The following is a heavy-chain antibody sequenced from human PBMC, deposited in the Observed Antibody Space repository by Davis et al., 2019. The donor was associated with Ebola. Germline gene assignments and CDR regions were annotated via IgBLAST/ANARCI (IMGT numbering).Heavy chain of an antibody. CDR2: IKQDGSDT. CDR3: AKDSGWQMSP. Sequence: PGGSLRLSCAASGFIFSDNWMSWVRQAPGRGLEWVAKIKQDGSDTYYLASVKGRFTISRDNAKNSLYLQINSLRAEDTAVYYCAKDSGWQMSPWGQGTLVAVSS. CDR1: GFIFSDNW. J-gene: IGHJ5*02. D-gene: IGHD6-25*01. V-gene: IGHV3-7*01.